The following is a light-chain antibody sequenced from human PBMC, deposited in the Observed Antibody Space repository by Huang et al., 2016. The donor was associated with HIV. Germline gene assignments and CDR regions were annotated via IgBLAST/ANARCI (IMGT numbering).Light chain of an antibody. J-gene: IGKJ1*01. CDR1: QVISNS. Sequence: DIQMTQSPSSLSAYVGDRVTITCRARQVISNSFAWYQQKPGKAPKLLVYLASRLETGVSSRFSGSGSETDYTLTISSLQPEDSATYYCQQYFSSQRTFGQGTKVEIK. V-gene: IGKV1-NL1*01. CDR3: QQYFSSQRT. CDR2: LAS.